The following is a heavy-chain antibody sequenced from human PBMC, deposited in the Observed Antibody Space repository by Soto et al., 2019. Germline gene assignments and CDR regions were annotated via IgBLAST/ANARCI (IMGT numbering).Heavy chain of an antibody. CDR3: ATLVGGKGYY. D-gene: IGHD2-15*01. V-gene: IGHV4-30-2*01. CDR1: GGSIGGGGDY. CDR2: IYHSGST. J-gene: IGHJ4*02. Sequence: SETLSLTCTVSGGSIGGGGDYWSWIRQQPGKGLEWIGYIYHSGSTYYNPSLKSRVTISVDRSKNQFSLKLSSVTAADTAVYYCATLVGGKGYYWGQGTLVTVSS.